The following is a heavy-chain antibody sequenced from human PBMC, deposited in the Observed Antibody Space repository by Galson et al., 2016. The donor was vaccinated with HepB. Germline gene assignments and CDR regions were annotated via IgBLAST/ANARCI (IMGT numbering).Heavy chain of an antibody. CDR2: IDYSGNI. CDR3: ARYDVYFNFYDSSGNYYFDF. D-gene: IGHD3-22*01. V-gene: IGHV4-39*01. CDR1: GDSIRSKNYQ. Sequence: SETLSLTCAVSGDSIRSKNYQWGWIRQPPGKGLEWIGTIDYSGNIYLQPSLKSRVSMSVDTPKNQFSLKLTSVTAADTAVYYCARYDVYFNFYDSSGNYYFDFWGQGTLVTVTS. J-gene: IGHJ4*01.